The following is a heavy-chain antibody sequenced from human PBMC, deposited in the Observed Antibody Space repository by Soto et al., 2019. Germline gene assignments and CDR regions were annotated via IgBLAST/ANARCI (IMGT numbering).Heavy chain of an antibody. CDR3: ARDSYGMDV. J-gene: IGHJ6*02. CDR1: GFTFSSYA. CDR2: ISYDGGNK. V-gene: IGHV3-30-3*01. Sequence: QVQLVESGGGVVQPGRSLRLSCAASGFTFSSYAMHWVRQAPGKGLEWVAVISYDGGNKYYADSVKGRFTISRDNSKNTLYLQMNSLRAEDTAVYYCARDSYGMDVWGQGTTVTVSS.